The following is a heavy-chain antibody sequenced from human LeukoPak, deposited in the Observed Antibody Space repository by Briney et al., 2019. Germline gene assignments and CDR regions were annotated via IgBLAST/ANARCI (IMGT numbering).Heavy chain of an antibody. D-gene: IGHD4-17*01. CDR3: ARSLDVYGDDFDY. V-gene: IGHV1-69*13. Sequence: SVKVSCKASGGTFSSYAISWVRQAPGQGLEWMGGIIPTFGTANYAQKFQGRVTITADESTSTAYMELSSLRSEDTAVYYCARSLDVYGDDFDYWGQGTLVTVSS. J-gene: IGHJ4*02. CDR2: IIPTFGTA. CDR1: GGTFSSYA.